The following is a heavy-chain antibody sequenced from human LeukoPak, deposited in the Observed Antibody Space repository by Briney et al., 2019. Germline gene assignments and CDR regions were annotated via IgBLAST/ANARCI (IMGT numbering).Heavy chain of an antibody. CDR1: GYTFTSYG. CDR2: ISAYNGNT. V-gene: IGHV1-18*01. J-gene: IGHJ4*02. D-gene: IGHD2-2*01. CDR3: ARAPGYCSSTSCYLFAPYFDY. Sequence: ASVKVSCKASGYTFTSYGISWVRQAPGQGLEWMGWISAYNGNTNYAQKLQGRVTMTTDTSTSTAYMELRSLRSDDTAVYYCARAPGYCSSTSCYLFAPYFDYWGQGTLVTASS.